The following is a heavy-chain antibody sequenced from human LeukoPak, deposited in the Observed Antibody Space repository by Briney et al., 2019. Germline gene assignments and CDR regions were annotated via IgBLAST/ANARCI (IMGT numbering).Heavy chain of an antibody. D-gene: IGHD5-18*01. Sequence: SETLSLTCTVSGGSISSGSYYWSWIRQPAGKGLEWIGRIYTSGSTNYNPSLKSRVTMSVDTSKNQFSLKLSSVTAADTAVYYCARGPPRYSYGYVSTFDYWGQGTLVTVSS. J-gene: IGHJ4*02. CDR2: IYTSGST. CDR1: GGSISSGSYY. V-gene: IGHV4-61*02. CDR3: ARGPPRYSYGYVSTFDY.